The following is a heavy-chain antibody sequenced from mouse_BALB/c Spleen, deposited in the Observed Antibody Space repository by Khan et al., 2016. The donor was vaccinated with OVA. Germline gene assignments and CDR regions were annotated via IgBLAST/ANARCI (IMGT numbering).Heavy chain of an antibody. CDR1: GFSLTSYG. J-gene: IGHJ4*01. CDR3: AKKRNCGNCYSYALDY. CDR2: IWGYGST. D-gene: IGHD2-1*01. V-gene: IGHV2-3*01. Sequence: QMQLEESGPGLVAPSQSLSITCTVSGFSLTSYGVSWVRQPPGKGLEWLGVIWGYGSTTNHSALLSRLSIIKDNSNSHVFLKLNSLQTDDTATYYCAKKRNCGNCYSYALDYWGQGTSVTVSS.